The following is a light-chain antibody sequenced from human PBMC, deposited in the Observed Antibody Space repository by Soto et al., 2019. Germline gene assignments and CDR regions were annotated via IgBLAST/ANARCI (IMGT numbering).Light chain of an antibody. CDR2: DVS. J-gene: IGLJ1*01. Sequence: QSVLTQPASVSGSPGQSTTISCTGTSSDVGGYNYVSWYQQQPGKAPKFMIYDVSNRPSGVSNRFSGSKSGNTASLTISGLQAEDDADYYCSSYTTNNTSQIVFRTGTKVTVL. CDR1: SSDVGGYNY. V-gene: IGLV2-14*01. CDR3: SSYTTNNTSQIV.